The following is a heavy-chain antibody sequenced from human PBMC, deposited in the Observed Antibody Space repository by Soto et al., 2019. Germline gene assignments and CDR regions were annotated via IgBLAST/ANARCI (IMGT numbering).Heavy chain of an antibody. Sequence: QEQLVQSGAEVKEPGASVKVSCKASGYTFINYNIHWVRQAPGQGLEWMAIINPMGGSTNYAQEFQGRVTLTSDTSTSTVYMELSSQRFEDTALFYCARDLAAGDLWGQGTLVTVSS. CDR3: ARDLAAGDL. J-gene: IGHJ5*02. CDR1: GYTFINYN. V-gene: IGHV1-46*01. D-gene: IGHD6-13*01. CDR2: INPMGGST.